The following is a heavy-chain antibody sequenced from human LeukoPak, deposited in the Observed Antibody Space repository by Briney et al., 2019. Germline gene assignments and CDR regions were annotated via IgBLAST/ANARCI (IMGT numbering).Heavy chain of an antibody. D-gene: IGHD5-12*01. J-gene: IGHJ6*03. CDR3: ARASGYSGYYYYMDV. Sequence: ASVKVSCKASGYTFTSYGISWVRQAPGQGLEWMGWISAYNGNTNYAQKLQGRVTMTTDTSTSTVYMELSSLRSEDTAVYYCARASGYSGYYYYMDVWGKGTTVTISS. CDR2: ISAYNGNT. V-gene: IGHV1-18*01. CDR1: GYTFTSYG.